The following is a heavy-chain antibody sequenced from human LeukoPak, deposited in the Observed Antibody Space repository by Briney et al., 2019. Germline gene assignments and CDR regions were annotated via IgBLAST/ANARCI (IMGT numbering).Heavy chain of an antibody. CDR2: ISSSGSTI. V-gene: IGHV3-48*03. CDR3: AGRVKYYYGMDV. Sequence: GGSLRLSCAASGFTFSSYEMNWVRQAPGKGLEGVSYISSSGSTIYYADSVKGRFTISRDNAKNSLYLQMNSLRADDTAVYYCAGRVKYYYGMDVWGQGTTVTVSS. J-gene: IGHJ6*02. D-gene: IGHD2-15*01. CDR1: GFTFSSYE.